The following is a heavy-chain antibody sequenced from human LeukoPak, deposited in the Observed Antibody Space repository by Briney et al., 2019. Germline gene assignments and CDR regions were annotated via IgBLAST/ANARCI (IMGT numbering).Heavy chain of an antibody. V-gene: IGHV1-2*02. CDR2: INPNSGDT. D-gene: IGHD4-17*01. CDR1: GYTFTGYY. Sequence: GASVKVSCKASGYTFTGYYIHWVRQAPGQGLEWMGWINPNSGDTNSAQKFQGRVTMTRDTSIITAYMELTRLRSDDTAMYYCARDRTTVTTGYYGMDVWGQGTTLTVSS. CDR3: ARDRTTVTTGYYGMDV. J-gene: IGHJ6*02.